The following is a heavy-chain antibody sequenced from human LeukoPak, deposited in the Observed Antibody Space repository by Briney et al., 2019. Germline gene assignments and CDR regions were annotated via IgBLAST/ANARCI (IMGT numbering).Heavy chain of an antibody. CDR3: ARTDSSGYLIDY. V-gene: IGHV4-4*07. J-gene: IGHJ4*02. D-gene: IGHD3-22*01. CDR2: IRSSGST. CDR1: GGSISSYY. Sequence: SETLSLTCIVSGGSISSYYWSWIRQPAGKGLEWIGRIRSSGSTYYNPSLKSRVTISVDTSKNQFSLKLSSVTAADTAVYYCARTDSSGYLIDYWGQGTLVTVSS.